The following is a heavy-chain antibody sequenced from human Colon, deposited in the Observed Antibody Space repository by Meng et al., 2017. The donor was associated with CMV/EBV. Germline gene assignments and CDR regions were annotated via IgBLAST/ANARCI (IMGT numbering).Heavy chain of an antibody. D-gene: IGHD6-19*01. CDR3: AKGVGKVAGTGFDN. Sequence: SCAASGFTFSNYAMSWVRQAPGKGLEWVSGISNSGGRTNYADSVKGRFTISRDSSKNTLYLQMNSLRAEDTAVYYCAKGVGKVAGTGFDNWGPGMLVTVSS. CDR1: GFTFSNYA. CDR2: ISNSGGRT. V-gene: IGHV3-23*01. J-gene: IGHJ4*02.